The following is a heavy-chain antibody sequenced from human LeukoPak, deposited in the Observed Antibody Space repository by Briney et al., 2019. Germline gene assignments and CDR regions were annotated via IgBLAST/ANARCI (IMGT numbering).Heavy chain of an antibody. D-gene: IGHD2-21*02. CDR3: AEDCGADCRHAFDV. J-gene: IGHJ3*01. V-gene: IGHV1-69*13. Sequence: GASVKVSCKTSGGTFSNYTISWVRQAPGRGLEWMGGIIPLFGPTNYAQRFQGRVTTTADESTNTVFMDLSSLTSEDTAMYYCAEDCGADCRHAFDVWGQGTVVTVSS. CDR2: IIPLFGPT. CDR1: GGTFSNYT.